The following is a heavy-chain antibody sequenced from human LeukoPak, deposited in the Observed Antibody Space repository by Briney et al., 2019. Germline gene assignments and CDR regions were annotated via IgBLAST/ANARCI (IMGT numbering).Heavy chain of an antibody. CDR3: AGEDYFDSSGYASWRFDI. CDR1: GGSISDCY. Sequence: PSETLSLTCTVSGGSISDCYWTWIRQPPGKGLEWIGHIYYSGNTIYNPSLKSRVTISVDTSKNQFSLKLTSVTTADTAVYYCAGEDYFDSSGYASWRFDIWGQGTMVTVSS. V-gene: IGHV4-59*01. J-gene: IGHJ3*02. CDR2: IYYSGNT. D-gene: IGHD3-22*01.